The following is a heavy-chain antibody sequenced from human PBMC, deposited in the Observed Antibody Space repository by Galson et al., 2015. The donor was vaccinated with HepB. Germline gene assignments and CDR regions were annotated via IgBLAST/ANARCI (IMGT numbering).Heavy chain of an antibody. CDR2: ISYDGSNK. V-gene: IGHV3-30*18. D-gene: IGHD2-21*01. Sequence: SLRLSCAASGFTFSSYGMHWVRQAPGKGLEWVAVISYDGSNKYYADSVKGRFTISRDNSKNTLYLQMNSLRAEDTAVYYCAKGAYCGGDCQYFDYWGQGTLVTVSS. CDR1: GFTFSSYG. CDR3: AKGAYCGGDCQYFDY. J-gene: IGHJ4*02.